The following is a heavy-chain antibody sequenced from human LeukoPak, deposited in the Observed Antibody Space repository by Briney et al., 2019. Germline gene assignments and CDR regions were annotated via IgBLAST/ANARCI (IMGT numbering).Heavy chain of an antibody. J-gene: IGHJ4*02. Sequence: ASVKVSCKASGYTFTSYYMHWVRQAPGRGLEWMGIINPSGGSTSYAQKFQGRVTMTRDTSTSTVYMELSSLRSEDTAVYYCARDARGYCSGGSCYLGTYYFDYWGQGTLVTVSS. V-gene: IGHV1-46*01. D-gene: IGHD2-15*01. CDR2: INPSGGST. CDR3: ARDARGYCSGGSCYLGTYYFDY. CDR1: GYTFTSYY.